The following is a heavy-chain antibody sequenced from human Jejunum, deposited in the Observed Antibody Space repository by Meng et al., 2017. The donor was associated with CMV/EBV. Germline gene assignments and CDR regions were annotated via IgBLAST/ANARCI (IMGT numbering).Heavy chain of an antibody. CDR3: ARVGGAQHGDFDF. CDR2: INHSGST. V-gene: IGHV4-34*01. D-gene: IGHD4-17*01. J-gene: IGHJ4*02. Sequence: QGQHQKWGSGLLKPSDTLPLTCTVYGESFSGYYWTWIRQPPGKGLEWIGEINHSGSTNYNPSLKSRVTILVDTSKRQFSLRLSFVTAADTAVYYCARVGGAQHGDFDFWGQGTLVTVSS. CDR1: GESFSGYY.